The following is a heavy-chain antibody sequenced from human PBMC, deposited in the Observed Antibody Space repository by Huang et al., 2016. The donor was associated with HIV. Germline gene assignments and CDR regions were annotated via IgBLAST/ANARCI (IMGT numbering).Heavy chain of an antibody. Sequence: QLVESGGGLVKPGGSLRLSCAASGFTFSTYSMNWVRQAPGKGLGWVSCISSRSSYIYYADSVKGRFTISRDNAKNSLDLQMNSLRVEDTALYYCARSYSGYGLLIDYWGQGTLVTVSS. D-gene: IGHD5-12*01. CDR1: GFTFSTYS. CDR3: ARSYSGYGLLIDY. V-gene: IGHV3-21*02. J-gene: IGHJ4*02. CDR2: ISSRSSYI.